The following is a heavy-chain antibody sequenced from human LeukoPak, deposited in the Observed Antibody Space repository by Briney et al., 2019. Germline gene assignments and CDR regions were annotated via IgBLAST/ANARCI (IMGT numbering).Heavy chain of an antibody. J-gene: IGHJ4*02. CDR3: ARSGGYGWDY. V-gene: IGHV3-48*04. Sequence: PGGSLRPSCAASGFTFSSYSMNWVRQAPGKGLEWVSYISSSSTIYYADSVKGRFTISRDNAENSLFLQMNNLRVDDTAVYYCARSGGYGWDYWGQGAVVTVSS. CDR1: GFTFSSYS. CDR2: ISSSSTI. D-gene: IGHD5-12*01.